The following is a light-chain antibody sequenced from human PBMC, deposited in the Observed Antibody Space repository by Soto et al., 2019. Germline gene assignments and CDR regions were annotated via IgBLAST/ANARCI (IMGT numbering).Light chain of an antibody. CDR1: QSVSSRF. CDR2: VAS. CDR3: HQYESSRT. Sequence: EIVLTQSPGTLSLSPGERATLSSRASQSVSSRFLAWYQQKPGQAPKVLIYVASTRATGIPDRFSGSGSGTDYTLTISRLEPEDFAVYYCHQYESSRTFGQGTKVEMK. J-gene: IGKJ1*01. V-gene: IGKV3-20*01.